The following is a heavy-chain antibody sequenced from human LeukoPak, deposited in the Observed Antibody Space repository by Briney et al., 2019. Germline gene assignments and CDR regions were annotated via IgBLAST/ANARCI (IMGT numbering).Heavy chain of an antibody. CDR1: GGSISSSNW. J-gene: IGHJ4*02. CDR2: IYHSGST. V-gene: IGHV4-4*02. Sequence: SGTLSLTCAVSGGSISSSNWWSWVRQPPGKGLQWIGEIYHSGSTNYNPSLKSRLTISVDKSKNQFSLKLSSVTAADTAVYYCVSQVAGSMSQNWGQGTLVTVSS. CDR3: VSQVAGSMSQN. D-gene: IGHD6-19*01.